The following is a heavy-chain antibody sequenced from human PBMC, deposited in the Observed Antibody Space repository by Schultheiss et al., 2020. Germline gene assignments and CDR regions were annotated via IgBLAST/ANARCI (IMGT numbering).Heavy chain of an antibody. CDR2: INHSGST. V-gene: IGHV4-34*01. J-gene: IGHJ4*02. Sequence: SETLSLTCAVYGGSFSGYYWSWIRQPPGKGLEWIGEINHSGSTNYNPSLKSRVTISVDTSKNQFSLKLSSVTAADTAVYYCARSPEGLPVDFDYWGQGTLVTVSS. D-gene: IGHD4-23*01. CDR3: ARSPEGLPVDFDY. CDR1: GGSFSGYY.